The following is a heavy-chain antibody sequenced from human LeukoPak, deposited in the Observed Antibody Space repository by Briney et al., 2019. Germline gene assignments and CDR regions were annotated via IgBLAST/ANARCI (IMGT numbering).Heavy chain of an antibody. CDR2: IKPHGSEK. V-gene: IGHV3-7*03. CDR1: GFTFSNFW. D-gene: IGHD5-12*01. J-gene: IGHJ4*02. CDR3: ARGRGTDY. Sequence: GGSLRLSCAASGFTFSNFWMSWVRQAPGKGLEWVANIKPHGSEKNYVDSVKGRFTISRDNAKKSLYLQMNSLRAEDTAVYFCARGRGTDYWGQGTLVTVSS.